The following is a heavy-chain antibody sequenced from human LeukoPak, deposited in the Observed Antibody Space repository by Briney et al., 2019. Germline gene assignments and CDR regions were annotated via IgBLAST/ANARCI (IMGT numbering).Heavy chain of an antibody. J-gene: IGHJ4*02. CDR2: ISSSSSTI. Sequence: GGSLRLSCAASGFTFSSYSMNWVRQAPGKGLEWVSYISSSSSTIYYADSVKGRFTISRDNAKNSLYLQMNSLRAEDTAVYYCARVHFSGFDYWGQGTLVTVSS. CDR3: ARVHFSGFDY. CDR1: GFTFSSYS. D-gene: IGHD3-10*01. V-gene: IGHV3-48*04.